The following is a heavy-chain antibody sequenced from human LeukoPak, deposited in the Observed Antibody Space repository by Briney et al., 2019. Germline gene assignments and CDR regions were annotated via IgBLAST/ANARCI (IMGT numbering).Heavy chain of an antibody. D-gene: IGHD5-12*01. V-gene: IGHV3-7*01. CDR2: IKQDGSEK. Sequence: PAGTLSLTCTASGCTFSSYWMNWIRQAPGKGLEWVGNIKQDGSEKYYVDSVKGRVTISRDNAKNSLYLQMNSLRAEDTAVYYCTTSVGDCYDSNWGQGTLVTVSS. J-gene: IGHJ4*02. CDR1: GCTFSSYW. CDR3: TTSVGDCYDSN.